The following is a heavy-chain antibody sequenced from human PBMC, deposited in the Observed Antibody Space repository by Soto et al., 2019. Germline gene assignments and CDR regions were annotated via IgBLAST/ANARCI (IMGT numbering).Heavy chain of an antibody. CDR2: IWYDGGSK. J-gene: IGHJ6*02. CDR3: ASDVIQLERRPSYGKDV. D-gene: IGHD1-1*01. V-gene: IGHV3-33*01. Sequence: QMQLVESGGGVVQPGKSLRLSCIASGFTFSNYGMHWVRQAPGKGLEWVAVIWYDGGSKFYADSVKGRFTISRDNSKNTLYLQMTSVRADDTAVYYCASDVIQLERRPSYGKDVWGQGTTVIVSS. CDR1: GFTFSNYG.